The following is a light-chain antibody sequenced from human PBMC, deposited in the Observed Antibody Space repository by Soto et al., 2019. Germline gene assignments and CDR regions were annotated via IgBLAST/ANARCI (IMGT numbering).Light chain of an antibody. V-gene: IGKV3-15*01. J-gene: IGKJ5*01. CDR3: QQYNNWPPIT. CDR1: QSVGAD. CDR2: GAS. Sequence: IVLTQSPTTLSVSPGERATLSCRASQSVGADLAWYQRKPGQAPRLLIYGASSRAPGIPARFSGSGSGTEFTLTISSLQSEDFAVYYCQQYNNWPPITFGQGTRLEIK.